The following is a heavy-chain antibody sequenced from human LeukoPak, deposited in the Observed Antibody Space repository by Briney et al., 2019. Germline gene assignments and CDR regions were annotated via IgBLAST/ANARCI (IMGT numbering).Heavy chain of an antibody. J-gene: IGHJ4*02. CDR1: GYTFPGYY. D-gene: IGHD6-19*01. CDR2: INPNSGGT. V-gene: IGHV1-2*02. Sequence: ASVKVSCKASGYTFPGYYMPWVRQAPGPGLEWTGWINPNSGGTNYAQKFQGRVTMTRDTSISTAYMELSRLRSDDTAVYYCASETFDSSGWYPIDYWGQGTLVTVSS. CDR3: ASETFDSSGWYPIDY.